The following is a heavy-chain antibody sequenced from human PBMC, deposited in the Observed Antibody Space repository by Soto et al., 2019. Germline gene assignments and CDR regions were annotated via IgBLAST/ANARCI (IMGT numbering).Heavy chain of an antibody. J-gene: IGHJ4*02. V-gene: IGHV4-39*01. D-gene: IGHD1-26*01. CDR3: ARRPKRGSYSWCFDY. Sequence: QLQLQESGPGLVKPSETLSLTCTVSGGSISSNGYYWGWIRQPPGKGLEWIGSVYYSGSANYNPSPKSRRTMSVDTSKNQFSLKLISVTAADTAVYYCARRPKRGSYSWCFDYWGQGTLVTVSS. CDR1: GGSISSNGYY. CDR2: VYYSGSA.